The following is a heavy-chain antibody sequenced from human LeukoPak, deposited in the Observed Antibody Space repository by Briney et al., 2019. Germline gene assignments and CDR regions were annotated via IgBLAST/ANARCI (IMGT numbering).Heavy chain of an antibody. CDR2: ISSSSSYI. CDR1: GFTFSSYS. J-gene: IGHJ4*02. D-gene: IGHD4-17*01. Sequence: TGGSLRLSCAASGFTFSSYSMNWVRQAPGKGLEWVSSISSSSSYIYYADSVKGRFTISRDNAKNSLYLQMNSLRAEDTAVYYCARDGDYGDYLDYWGQGTLVTVSS. V-gene: IGHV3-21*01. CDR3: ARDGDYGDYLDY.